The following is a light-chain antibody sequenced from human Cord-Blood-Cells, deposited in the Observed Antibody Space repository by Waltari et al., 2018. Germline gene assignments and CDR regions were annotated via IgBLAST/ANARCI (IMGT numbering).Light chain of an antibody. CDR3: AAWDDSLSGDV. J-gene: IGLJ1*01. V-gene: IGLV1-47*01. CDR1: SSNIGSNY. Sequence: QSVLTQPPSASGTPGQRVTISCSGSSSNIGSNYVSWYQQPPGTAPNILIYGNNQRPSGIPDRVSGSKSGTSASLAISGLRSEDEADYYCAAWDDSLSGDVFGTGTKVTVL. CDR2: GNN.